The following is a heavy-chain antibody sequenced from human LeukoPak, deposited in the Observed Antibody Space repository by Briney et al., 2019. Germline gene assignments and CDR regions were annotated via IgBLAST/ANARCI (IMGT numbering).Heavy chain of an antibody. CDR3: AGIRCGGDCYWRDAFDI. D-gene: IGHD2-21*01. CDR1: GGSISSGSYY. V-gene: IGHV4-61*02. CDR2: IYTSGST. J-gene: IGHJ3*02. Sequence: PSETLSLTCTVSGGSISSGSYYWSWIRQPAGKGLEWIGRIYTSGSTNYNPSLKSRVTISVDTSKNQFSLKLSSVTAADTAVYYCAGIRCGGDCYWRDAFDIWGQGTMVTVSS.